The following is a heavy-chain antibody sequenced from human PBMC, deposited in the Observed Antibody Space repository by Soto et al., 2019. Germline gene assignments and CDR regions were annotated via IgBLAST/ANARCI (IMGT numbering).Heavy chain of an antibody. CDR2: IYYSGST. CDR3: ARHEVVVVPAAIDY. D-gene: IGHD2-2*01. CDR1: GGSISSSSYY. V-gene: IGHV4-39*01. Sequence: SETLSLTCTVSGGSISSSSYYWGWIRQPPGKGLEWIGSIYYSGSTYYNPSLKSRVTISVDTSKNQFSLKLSSVTAADTAVYYCARHEVVVVPAAIDYWGQGTLVTVSS. J-gene: IGHJ4*02.